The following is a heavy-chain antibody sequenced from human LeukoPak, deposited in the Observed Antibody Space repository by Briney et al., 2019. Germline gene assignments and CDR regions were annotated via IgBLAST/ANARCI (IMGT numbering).Heavy chain of an antibody. J-gene: IGHJ3*02. CDR3: AREAFLVVPAAIPGINDAFDI. V-gene: IGHV1-2*04. CDR2: INPNSGGT. D-gene: IGHD2-2*01. CDR1: GYTFTGYY. Sequence: ASVKVSCKASGYTFTGYYMHWVRQAPGQGLEWMGWINPNSGGTNYAQKFQGWVTMTRDTSISTAYMELSRLRSDDTAVYYCAREAFLVVPAAIPGINDAFDIWGQGTMVTVSS.